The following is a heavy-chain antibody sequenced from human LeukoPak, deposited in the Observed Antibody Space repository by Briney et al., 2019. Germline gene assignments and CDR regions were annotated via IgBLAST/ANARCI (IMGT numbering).Heavy chain of an antibody. Sequence: GESLKISCQGSGSSFTSYWIGWVRQLPGKGLEWMGIIYPGDSDTRYSPSFQGQATISADKSTSTAYLQWSSLKASDTAMYYCARQDWSGYYNFVNYWGQGTLVTVSS. D-gene: IGHD3-3*01. CDR3: ARQDWSGYYNFVNY. CDR1: GSSFTSYW. V-gene: IGHV5-51*01. J-gene: IGHJ4*02. CDR2: IYPGDSDT.